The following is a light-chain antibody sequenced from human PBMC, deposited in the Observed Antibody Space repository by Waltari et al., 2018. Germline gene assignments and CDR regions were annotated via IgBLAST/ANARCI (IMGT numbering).Light chain of an antibody. V-gene: IGKV1-39*01. Sequence: DIQMTQSPSSLSASAEDKVTITCRASQPISYYLNWYQQLPGRAPKPLIHVASSLQTGVPSRFSGSGSGTNFTLTISSLQPEDFATYICQQSYSLPYTLGQGT. J-gene: IGKJ2*01. CDR1: QPISYY. CDR3: QQSYSLPYT. CDR2: VAS.